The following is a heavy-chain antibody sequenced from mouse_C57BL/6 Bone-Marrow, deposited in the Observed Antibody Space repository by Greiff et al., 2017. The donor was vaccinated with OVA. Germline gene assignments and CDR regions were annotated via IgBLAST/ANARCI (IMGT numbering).Heavy chain of an antibody. D-gene: IGHD1-1*01. Sequence: VQLQQSGAELVKPGASVKISCKASGYTFTDYWINWVKQRPGQGLEWIGKIGPGSGSTYYNEKFKGKATLTADKSSSTAYMQLSSLTSEDTAVYSGTRFYDSGRFDYWGQGTLLTVSA. J-gene: IGHJ3*01. V-gene: IGHV1-77*01. CDR1: GYTFTDYW. CDR3: TRFYDSGRFDY. CDR2: IGPGSGST.